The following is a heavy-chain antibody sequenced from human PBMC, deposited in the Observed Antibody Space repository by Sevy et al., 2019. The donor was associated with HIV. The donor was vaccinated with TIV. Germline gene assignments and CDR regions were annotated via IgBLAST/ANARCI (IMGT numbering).Heavy chain of an antibody. CDR2: MSRSSSYI. J-gene: IGHJ4*02. D-gene: IGHD2-15*01. CDR1: GFTFSTYS. Sequence: GGSLRLSCAASGFTFSTYSMNWVRQAPGKGLEWVSSMSRSSSYIYYADSLKGRFTISRDSAKNSLYLQMNSLRAEDTAVYYCASGRDGHNFTYWGQGTLVTVSS. CDR3: ASGRDGHNFTY. V-gene: IGHV3-21*01.